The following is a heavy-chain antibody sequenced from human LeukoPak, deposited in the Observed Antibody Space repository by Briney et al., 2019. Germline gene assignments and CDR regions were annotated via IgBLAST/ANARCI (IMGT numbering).Heavy chain of an antibody. J-gene: IGHJ5*02. D-gene: IGHD6-19*01. CDR3: ARELKPDSSGWNWFDP. V-gene: IGHV4-34*01. CDR1: GGSFSGYY. CDR2: INHSGST. Sequence: SETLSLTCAVYGGSFSGYYWSWIRPPPGKGLEWIGEINHSGSTNYNPSLKSRVTISVDTSKNQFSLKLSSVTAADTAVYYCARELKPDSSGWNWFDPWGQGTLVTVSS.